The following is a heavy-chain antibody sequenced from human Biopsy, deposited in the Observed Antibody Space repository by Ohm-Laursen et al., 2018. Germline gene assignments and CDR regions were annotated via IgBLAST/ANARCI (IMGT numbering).Heavy chain of an antibody. CDR1: GGSISSGSNY. D-gene: IGHD2-2*01. V-gene: IGHV4-39*01. CDR2: VYHSGTT. J-gene: IGHJ5*02. CDR3: ARHRGGMPSSGNWFDH. Sequence: GTLSLTCTVSGGSISSGSNYWAWIRQPPGKGLEWIGSVYHSGTTYYSPSLKSRVTISVDTSKNQLSLKVTSVTAADTAVYYCARHRGGMPSSGNWFDHWGQGTLVTVSS.